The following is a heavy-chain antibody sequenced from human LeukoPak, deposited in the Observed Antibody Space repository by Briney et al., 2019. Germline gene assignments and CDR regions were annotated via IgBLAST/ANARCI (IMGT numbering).Heavy chain of an antibody. Sequence: PGGSLRLSCAASGFTFSRHWLTWVRQAPGKGLEWVGNINGDGSEKNYEASVKGRFAISRDNAKASLYLQMNSLRAEDTAIYYCARDGVPAARDLWGQGTMVIVSS. D-gene: IGHD2-2*01. J-gene: IGHJ3*01. CDR3: ARDGVPAARDL. CDR1: GFTFSRHW. CDR2: INGDGSEK. V-gene: IGHV3-7*01.